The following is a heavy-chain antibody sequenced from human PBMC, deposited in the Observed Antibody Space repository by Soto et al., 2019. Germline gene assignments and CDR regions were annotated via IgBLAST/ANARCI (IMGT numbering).Heavy chain of an antibody. CDR1: GFTFTRYG. V-gene: IGHV3-23*01. CDR3: AKEAVAAPWDLRFDY. Sequence: WGSLRLSCAASGFTFTRYGMSCVRQARWKGLEWGSSVGSGDNTFYADSVKGRFTISRDNLKNTLYLLMNSLRADDTAVYYCAKEAVAAPWDLRFDYWGQGALVTVSS. D-gene: IGHD6-19*01. CDR2: VGSGDNT. J-gene: IGHJ4*02.